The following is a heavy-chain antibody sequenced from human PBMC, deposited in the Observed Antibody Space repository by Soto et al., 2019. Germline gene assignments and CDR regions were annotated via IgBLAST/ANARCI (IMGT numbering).Heavy chain of an antibody. CDR2: ISYDGSNK. CDR1: GFTFSSYA. Sequence: QVQLVESGGGVVQPGRSLRLSCAASGFTFSSYAMHWVRQAPGKGLEWVAVISYDGSNKYYADSVKGRFTISRDNSKNTLYLQMNSLRAEDTAVYYCARVYSGRGVPRFDYWGQGTLVTVSS. D-gene: IGHD3-10*01. V-gene: IGHV3-30-3*01. J-gene: IGHJ4*02. CDR3: ARVYSGRGVPRFDY.